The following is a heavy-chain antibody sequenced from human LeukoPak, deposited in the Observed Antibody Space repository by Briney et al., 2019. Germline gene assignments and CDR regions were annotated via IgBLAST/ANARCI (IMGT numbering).Heavy chain of an antibody. CDR3: ASRPYYYDSSGYYPFDY. CDR2: NNHSGST. CDR1: GYSISSGYY. D-gene: IGHD3-22*01. J-gene: IGHJ4*02. Sequence: PSETLSLTCTVSGYSISSGYYWGWIRQPPGKGLEWIGSNNHSGSTYYNPSLKSRVTISVDTSKNQFSLKLSSVTAADTAVYYCASRPYYYDSSGYYPFDYWGQGTLVTVSS. V-gene: IGHV4-38-2*02.